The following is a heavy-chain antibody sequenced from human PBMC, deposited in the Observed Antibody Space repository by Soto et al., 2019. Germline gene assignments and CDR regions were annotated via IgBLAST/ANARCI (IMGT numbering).Heavy chain of an antibody. CDR3: ARDGTTRYDAFDI. CDR2: IIPILGIA. Sequence: QVQLVQSGAEVKKPGSSVKVSCKASGGTFSSYTISWVRQAPGQGLEWMGRIIPILGIANYAQKFQGRVTITEDKSTSTAYMELSSLRSEDTAVYYCARDGTTRYDAFDIWGQGTMDTVSS. D-gene: IGHD4-17*01. CDR1: GGTFSSYT. V-gene: IGHV1-69*08. J-gene: IGHJ3*02.